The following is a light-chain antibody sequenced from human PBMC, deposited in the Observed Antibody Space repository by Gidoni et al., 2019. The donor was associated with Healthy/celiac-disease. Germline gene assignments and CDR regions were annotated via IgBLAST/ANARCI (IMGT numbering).Light chain of an antibody. CDR2: EDN. Sequence: NFMLTQPHSVSESPGKTVTISCTRSSGRIASNYVQWYQQRPGSAPTSVIYEDNQRPSGVPDRFSGSIDSSSNSASLTISGLKTEDEADYYCQSFDSTNEWVFGGGTKLTVL. J-gene: IGLJ3*02. CDR1: SGRIASNY. V-gene: IGLV6-57*04. CDR3: QSFDSTNEWV.